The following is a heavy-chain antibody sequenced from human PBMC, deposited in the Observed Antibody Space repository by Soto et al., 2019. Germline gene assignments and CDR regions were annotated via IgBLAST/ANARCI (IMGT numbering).Heavy chain of an antibody. CDR2: ISAYNGNT. CDR1: GYTFTSYG. CDR3: ARDTPTYYDFWSGRRYYGMDV. D-gene: IGHD3-3*01. V-gene: IGHV1-18*04. Sequence: GAPVKVSCKASGYTFTSYGISWVRQAPGQRLEWMGWISAYNGNTNYAQKLQGRVTMTTDTSTSTAYMELRSLRSDDTAVYYCARDTPTYYDFWSGRRYYGMDVWGQGTTVTVSS. J-gene: IGHJ6*02.